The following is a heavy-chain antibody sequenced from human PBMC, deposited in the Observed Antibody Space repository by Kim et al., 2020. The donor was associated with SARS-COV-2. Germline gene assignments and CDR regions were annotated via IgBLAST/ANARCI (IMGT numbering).Heavy chain of an antibody. CDR3: ARYAYCSGGTCYPYYYAMDV. V-gene: IGHV3-21*01. Sequence: GGSLRLSCAASGFTFSMYSMTWVRQAPGKGLEWVASISSGSTYIYYADSVKGRFTISRDNAKNSLYLQMKSLRAEDTAVYYCARYAYCSGGTCYPYYYAMDVWGQGTTVTVSS. D-gene: IGHD2-15*01. CDR2: ISSGSTYI. CDR1: GFTFSMYS. J-gene: IGHJ6*02.